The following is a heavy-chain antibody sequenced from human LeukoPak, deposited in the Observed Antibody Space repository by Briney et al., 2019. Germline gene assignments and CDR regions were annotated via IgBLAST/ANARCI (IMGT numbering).Heavy chain of an antibody. V-gene: IGHV3-33*01. D-gene: IGHD4-23*01. CDR3: ARRASGGNSGYYYYGMDV. CDR1: GFTFSSYG. J-gene: IGHJ6*02. Sequence: GRSLRLSCAASGFTFSSYGMHWVRQAPGKGLEWVAVIWCDGSNKYYADSVKGRFTISRDNSKNTLYLQMNSLRAEDTAVYYCARRASGGNSGYYYYGMDVWGQGTTVTVSS. CDR2: IWCDGSNK.